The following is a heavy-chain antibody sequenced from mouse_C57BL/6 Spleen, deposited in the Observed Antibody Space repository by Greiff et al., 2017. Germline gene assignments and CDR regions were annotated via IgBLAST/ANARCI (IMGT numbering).Heavy chain of an antibody. CDR3: ARENYGSSYAMDY. J-gene: IGHJ4*01. Sequence: EVHLVESGGGLVKPGGSLKLSCAASGFTFSDYGMHWVRQAPEKGLEWVAYISSGSSTIYYADTVKGRFTISRDNAKNTLFLQMTSLRSEDTAMDYCARENYGSSYAMDYWGQGTSVTVSS. D-gene: IGHD1-1*01. CDR1: GFTFSDYG. CDR2: ISSGSSTI. V-gene: IGHV5-17*01.